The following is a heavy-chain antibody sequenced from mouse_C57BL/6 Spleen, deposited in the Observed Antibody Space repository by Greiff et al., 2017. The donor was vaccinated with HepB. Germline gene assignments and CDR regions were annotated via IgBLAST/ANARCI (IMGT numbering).Heavy chain of an antibody. Sequence: QVQLKESGPELVKPGASVKLSCKASGYTFTSYDINWVKQRPGQGLEWIGWIYPRDGSTKYNEKFKGKATLTVDTSSSTAYMELHSLTSEDSAVYFCARSPDYYGSSYRYFDVWGTGTTVTVSS. J-gene: IGHJ1*03. CDR3: ARSPDYYGSSYRYFDV. D-gene: IGHD1-1*01. CDR1: GYTFTSYD. V-gene: IGHV1-85*01. CDR2: IYPRDGST.